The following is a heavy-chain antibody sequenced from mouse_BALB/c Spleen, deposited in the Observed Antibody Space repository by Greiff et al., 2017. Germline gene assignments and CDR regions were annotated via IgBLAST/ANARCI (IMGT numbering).Heavy chain of an antibody. Sequence: VQLQQSGTVLARPGASVKMSCKASGYSFTSYWMHWVKQRPGQGLEWIGAIYPGNSDTSYNQKFKGKAKLTAVTSASTAYMELSSLTNEDSAVYYCTRDHDGYPAWFAYWGQGTLVTVSA. CDR1: GYSFTSYW. J-gene: IGHJ3*01. V-gene: IGHV1-5*01. D-gene: IGHD2-3*01. CDR3: TRDHDGYPAWFAY. CDR2: IYPGNSDT.